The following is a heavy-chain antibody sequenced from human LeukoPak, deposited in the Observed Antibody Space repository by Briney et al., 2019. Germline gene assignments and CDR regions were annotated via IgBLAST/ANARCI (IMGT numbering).Heavy chain of an antibody. CDR2: ISAYNGNT. V-gene: IGHV1-18*01. CDR3: ARDRYGGAYSFDY. CDR1: GYTFTNFG. J-gene: IGHJ4*01. Sequence: ASVTVSFTSSGYTFTNFGVSWVRQPPGQGLEWVGWISAYNGNTDFSQKFQGRVTLTIETSTATAYMDLRSLKSDDTAVYYCARDRYGGAYSFDYWGHGPLVTVPS. D-gene: IGHD5-12*01.